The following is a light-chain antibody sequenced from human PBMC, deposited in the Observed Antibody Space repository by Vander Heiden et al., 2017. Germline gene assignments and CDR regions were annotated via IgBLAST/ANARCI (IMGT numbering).Light chain of an antibody. CDR1: QSVLYSSNNKNY. Sequence: DIVMTQSPDSLAVSLGERATINCKSSQSVLYSSNNKNYLAWYQQKPGQPPKLLIYWASTRESGVPDRFSGSGSGTDFTLTISILHAEDVTVYYCQQDDATPITFGHGTKVDIK. CDR3: QQDDATPIT. CDR2: WAS. J-gene: IGKJ3*01. V-gene: IGKV4-1*01.